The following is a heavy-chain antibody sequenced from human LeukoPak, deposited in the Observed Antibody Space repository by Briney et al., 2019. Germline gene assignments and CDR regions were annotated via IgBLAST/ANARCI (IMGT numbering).Heavy chain of an antibody. CDR3: ARRGYYDSSGYNQHYGMDV. Sequence: GASVKVSCMASGGTFSSYAISWVRQAPGQGLEWMGGIIPIFGTANYAQKFQGRVTITADKSTSTAYMELSSLRSEDTAVYYCARRGYYDSSGYNQHYGMDVWGQGTTVTVSS. D-gene: IGHD3-22*01. CDR2: IIPIFGTA. V-gene: IGHV1-69*06. CDR1: GGTFSSYA. J-gene: IGHJ6*02.